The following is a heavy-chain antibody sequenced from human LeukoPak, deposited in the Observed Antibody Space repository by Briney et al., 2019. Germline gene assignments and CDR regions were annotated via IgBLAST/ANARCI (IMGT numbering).Heavy chain of an antibody. Sequence: PSETLSLTCTVSDVSISSYYRSWIRQPAGKGLEWIGRIYTSGSTTYNPSLKSRVTISLDTSKNHFSLKLTSVTAADTAVFYCAREGGAYAFDIWGQGRMVTVSS. CDR1: DVSISSYY. D-gene: IGHD3-16*01. J-gene: IGHJ3*02. V-gene: IGHV4-4*07. CDR3: AREGGAYAFDI. CDR2: IYTSGST.